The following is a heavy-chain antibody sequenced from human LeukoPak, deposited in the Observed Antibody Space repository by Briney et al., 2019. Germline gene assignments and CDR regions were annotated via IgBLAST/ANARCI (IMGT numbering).Heavy chain of an antibody. V-gene: IGHV1-18*01. Sequence: ASVKVSCKASGYTFTSYGIRWVRQAPGQGLEWVGWISAYNGNTNYAQKLQGRVTMTTDTSTSTAYMELRSLRSDDTAVYYCARAGYDFWSGQTVYYYYYGMDVWGQGTTVTVSS. CDR2: ISAYNGNT. J-gene: IGHJ6*02. CDR1: GYTFTSYG. D-gene: IGHD3-3*01. CDR3: ARAGYDFWSGQTVYYYYYGMDV.